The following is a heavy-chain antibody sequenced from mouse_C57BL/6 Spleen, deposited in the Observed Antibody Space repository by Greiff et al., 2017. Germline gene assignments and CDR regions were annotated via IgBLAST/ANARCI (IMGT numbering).Heavy chain of an antibody. D-gene: IGHD3-3*01. V-gene: IGHV1-15*01. Sequence: VQLQQSGAELVRPGASVTLSCKASGYTFTDHEMHWVKQTPVHGLEWIGAIDPETGGTAYNQKFKGKAILTADKSTSTAYMERRSLTSEDSAVYYCTRERAGLDYWGQGTTLTVSS. J-gene: IGHJ2*01. CDR2: IDPETGGT. CDR3: TRERAGLDY. CDR1: GYTFTDHE.